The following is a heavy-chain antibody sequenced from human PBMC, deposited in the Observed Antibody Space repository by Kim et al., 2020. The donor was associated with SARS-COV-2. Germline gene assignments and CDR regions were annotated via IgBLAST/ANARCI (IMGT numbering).Heavy chain of an antibody. Sequence: YNPSLKSRVTISVDTSKNQFSLKLSSVTAADTAVYYCARLGGYGYWYFDLWGRGTLVTVSS. J-gene: IGHJ2*01. V-gene: IGHV4-39*01. CDR3: ARLGGYGYWYFDL. D-gene: IGHD5-18*01.